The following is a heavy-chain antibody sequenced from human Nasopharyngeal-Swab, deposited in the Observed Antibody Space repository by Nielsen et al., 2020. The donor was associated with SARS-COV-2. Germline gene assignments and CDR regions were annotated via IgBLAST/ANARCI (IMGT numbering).Heavy chain of an antibody. CDR1: GYTFTSYY. Sequence: ASVKVSCQASGYTFTSYYMLWVRQAPGQGLEWMGIINPSGGSTSYAQKFQGRVTMTRDTSTSTVYMELSSLRSEDTAVYYCARAPPHSWFGELPSNGMDVWGQGTTVTVSS. J-gene: IGHJ6*02. D-gene: IGHD3-10*01. CDR3: ARAPPHSWFGELPSNGMDV. CDR2: INPSGGST. V-gene: IGHV1-46*01.